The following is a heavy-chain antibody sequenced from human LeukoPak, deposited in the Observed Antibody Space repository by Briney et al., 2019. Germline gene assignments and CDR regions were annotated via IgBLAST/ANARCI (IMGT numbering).Heavy chain of an antibody. J-gene: IGHJ4*02. CDR2: IGSDGSKK. D-gene: IGHD5/OR15-5a*01. V-gene: IGHV3-30*04. CDR1: GFMFSDHA. CDR3: ARQMTSTRLFDS. Sequence: AKSLTLTCAASGFMFSDHAFRWVRQSPDKGLEWVAVIGSDGSKKYYAASVQGRFTVSRENSKNSLFLQMNTLRADDTAVHFCARQMTSTRLFDSWGQGTLVTVSS.